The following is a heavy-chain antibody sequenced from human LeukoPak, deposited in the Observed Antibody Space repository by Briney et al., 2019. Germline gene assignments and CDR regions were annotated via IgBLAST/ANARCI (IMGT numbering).Heavy chain of an antibody. CDR3: ARAGTTLRYYYYYYMDV. D-gene: IGHD1-1*01. Sequence: PGGSLRLSCAASGFTFDDYAMHWVRQAPGKGLEWVSLISGDGGSTYYADSVKGRFTISRDNSKNSLYLQMNSLRAEDTALYYCARAGTTLRYYYYYYMDVWGKGTTVTVSS. CDR2: ISGDGGST. J-gene: IGHJ6*03. CDR1: GFTFDDYA. V-gene: IGHV3-43*02.